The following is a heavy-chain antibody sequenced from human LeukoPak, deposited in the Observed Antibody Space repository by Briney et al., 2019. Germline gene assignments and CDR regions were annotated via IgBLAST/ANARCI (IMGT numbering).Heavy chain of an antibody. CDR2: ISGSGGST. Sequence: GGSLRLSCAASGFTFSSYAMSWVRQAPGKGLEWVSVISGSGGSTYYADSVKGRFTISRDNSKNTLYLQMNSLRVEDTAVYYCARDLNYYDSSGYPYLGQGTLVTVSS. CDR3: ARDLNYYDSSGYPY. J-gene: IGHJ4*02. CDR1: GFTFSSYA. D-gene: IGHD3-22*01. V-gene: IGHV3-23*01.